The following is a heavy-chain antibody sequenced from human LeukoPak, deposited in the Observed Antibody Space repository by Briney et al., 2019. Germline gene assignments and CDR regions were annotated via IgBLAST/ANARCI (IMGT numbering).Heavy chain of an antibody. V-gene: IGHV3-21*01. Sequence: PGGSLRLSCAASGFTFSSHNMNWVRQAPGQGLEWVSSISPNTNFIYYADSVEGRFSISRDNARNSLNLQMNRLRAEDTAVYYCARVGFYGDSARGAGYFDLWGRGTLVTVSS. CDR2: ISPNTNFI. J-gene: IGHJ2*01. CDR1: GFTFSSHN. D-gene: IGHD2-21*02. CDR3: ARVGFYGDSARGAGYFDL.